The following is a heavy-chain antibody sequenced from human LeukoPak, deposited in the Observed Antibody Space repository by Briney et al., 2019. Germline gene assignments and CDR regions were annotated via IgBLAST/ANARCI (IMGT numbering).Heavy chain of an antibody. D-gene: IGHD6-6*01. CDR3: AKGMSSYYFDY. CDR2: ISTDGKIT. V-gene: IGHV3-74*01. Sequence: GGSLRLSCAASGFTFSHHWMYWVRQAPGKGLVWVSRISTDGKITYYADSVKGRFTISRDNSKNSLYLQMNSLRTEDTALYYCAKGMSSYYFDYWGQGTLVTVSS. CDR1: GFTFSHHW. J-gene: IGHJ4*02.